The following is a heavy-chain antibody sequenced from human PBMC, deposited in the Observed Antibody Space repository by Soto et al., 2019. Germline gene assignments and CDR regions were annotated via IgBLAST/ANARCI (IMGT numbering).Heavy chain of an antibody. V-gene: IGHV4-31*03. CDR1: GGSISSGGYY. CDR2: VYYSGST. J-gene: IGHJ6*02. D-gene: IGHD6-6*01. Sequence: PSETLSLTCTVSGGSISSGGYYWSWIRQHPGKGLEWIGYVYYSGSTYYNPSLKSRVTISVDTSKNQFSLKLSSVTAADTAVYYCAREFRVTPYSNSSLDYYYYYGMDVWGQGTTVTVSS. CDR3: AREFRVTPYSNSSLDYYYYYGMDV.